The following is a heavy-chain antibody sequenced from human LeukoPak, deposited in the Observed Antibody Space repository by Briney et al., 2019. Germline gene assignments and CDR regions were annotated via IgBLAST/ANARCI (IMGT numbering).Heavy chain of an antibody. Sequence: GGSLRLSXAASGFTFDDYAMHWVRQAPGKGLEWISLISGDGGSTYYADSVKGRFTISRDNSKNSLYLQMNSLRTEDTALYYCAKDIGSYGYYNYWGQGTLVTVSS. D-gene: IGHD5-18*01. J-gene: IGHJ4*02. V-gene: IGHV3-43*02. CDR1: GFTFDDYA. CDR3: AKDIGSYGYYNY. CDR2: ISGDGGST.